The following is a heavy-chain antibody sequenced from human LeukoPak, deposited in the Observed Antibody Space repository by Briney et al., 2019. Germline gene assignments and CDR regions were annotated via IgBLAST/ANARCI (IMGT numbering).Heavy chain of an antibody. Sequence: SETLSLTCTVSGGSISSYYWSWIRQPPGKGLESIGYIYYSGSTNYNPSLKSRVTISVDTSKNQFSLKLSSVTAADTAVYYCARRITIFGVVDYWGQGTLVTVSS. J-gene: IGHJ4*02. D-gene: IGHD3-3*01. CDR2: IYYSGST. V-gene: IGHV4-59*01. CDR3: ARRITIFGVVDY. CDR1: GGSISSYY.